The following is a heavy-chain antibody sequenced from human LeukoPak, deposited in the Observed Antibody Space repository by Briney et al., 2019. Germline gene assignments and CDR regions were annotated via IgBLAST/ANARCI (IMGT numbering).Heavy chain of an antibody. J-gene: IGHJ6*03. D-gene: IGHD1-7*01. Sequence: GESLKISCKASGYTFTSYYMHWVRQAPGQGLEWMGIINPSGGSTSYAQKFQGRVTMTRDTSTSTVYMELSSLRSEDTAVYYCARGGLELRSYYYYYMDVWGKGTTVTVSS. V-gene: IGHV1-46*03. CDR2: INPSGGST. CDR3: ARGGLELRSYYYYYMDV. CDR1: GYTFTSYY.